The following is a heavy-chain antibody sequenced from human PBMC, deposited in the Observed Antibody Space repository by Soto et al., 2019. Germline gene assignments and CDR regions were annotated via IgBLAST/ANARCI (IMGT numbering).Heavy chain of an antibody. CDR2: LNPNSGDT. CDR1: GYTFSSYD. J-gene: IGHJ4*02. Sequence: QVQLVQSGAEVKKPGASVKVSCKASGYTFSSYDINWVRQATGQGLEWMGWLNPNSGDTGYAQKFQGRVTLTRNTSINTAYIELXSLTSDDTAVYYCATSGGGWYLYWGQGTLVTVSS. CDR3: ATSGGGWYLY. V-gene: IGHV1-8*01. D-gene: IGHD6-19*01.